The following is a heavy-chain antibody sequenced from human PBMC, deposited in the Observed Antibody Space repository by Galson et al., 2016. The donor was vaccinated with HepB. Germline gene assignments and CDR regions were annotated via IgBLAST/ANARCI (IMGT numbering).Heavy chain of an antibody. CDR3: ARFSGRYNGDFDY. J-gene: IGHJ4*02. Sequence: SLRLSCAASGFTFTNYWMPWVRQAPGKGLVWVSRINSDGSTTTYADSVKGRFTISRDNAKNTLYLQMNSLRAEDTAVYYCARFSGRYNGDFDYWGQGTLVTVSS. D-gene: IGHD1-26*01. CDR1: GFTFTNYW. CDR2: INSDGSTT. V-gene: IGHV3-74*01.